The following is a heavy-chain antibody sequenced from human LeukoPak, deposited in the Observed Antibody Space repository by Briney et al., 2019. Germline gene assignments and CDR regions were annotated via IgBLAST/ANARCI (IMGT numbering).Heavy chain of an antibody. CDR3: ARHVDI. V-gene: IGHV4-59*08. J-gene: IGHJ3*02. Sequence: SETLSLTCTVSGGSITNYYWSWIRQPPGKGLEWIGYIYSSGTFSYSPSLKSRVTISVDTSKNQFSLKLTSVTAADTAVYYCARHVDIWGQGTMVAVSS. CDR1: GGSITNYY. CDR2: IYSSGTF.